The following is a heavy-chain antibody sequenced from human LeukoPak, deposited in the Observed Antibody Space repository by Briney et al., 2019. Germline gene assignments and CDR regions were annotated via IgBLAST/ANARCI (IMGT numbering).Heavy chain of an antibody. V-gene: IGHV4-61*08. CDR1: GGSISSGGYY. D-gene: IGHD5-12*01. CDR3: ARSYSGYDDLFG. Sequence: PSETLSLTCTVSGGSISSGGYYWSWIRQHPGKGLEWIGYIYYSGSTNYNPSLKSRVTISVDTSKNQFSLKLSSVTAADTAVYYCARSYSGYDDLFGWGQGTLVTVSS. CDR2: IYYSGST. J-gene: IGHJ4*02.